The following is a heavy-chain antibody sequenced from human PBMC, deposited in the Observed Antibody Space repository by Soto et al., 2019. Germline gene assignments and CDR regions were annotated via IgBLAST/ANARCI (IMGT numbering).Heavy chain of an antibody. J-gene: IGHJ6*02. Sequence: SETLSLTCAVSGYSISSGYYWGWIRQPPGKGLEWIGSIYHSGSTYYNPSLKSRVTISVDTSKNQFSLKLSSVTAADTAVYYCAREFGQWLVLEYYYGMDVWGQGTTVTVSS. D-gene: IGHD6-19*01. CDR1: GYSISSGYY. CDR3: AREFGQWLVLEYYYGMDV. CDR2: IYHSGST. V-gene: IGHV4-38-2*02.